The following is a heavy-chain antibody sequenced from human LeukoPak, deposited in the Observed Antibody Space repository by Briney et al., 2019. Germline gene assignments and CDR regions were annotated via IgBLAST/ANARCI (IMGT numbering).Heavy chain of an antibody. CDR3: ARAQHHFDY. D-gene: IGHD6-13*01. V-gene: IGHV4-34*01. J-gene: IGHJ4*02. CDR1: GESFSGYY. CDR2: INHSGST. Sequence: SETLSLTCAVYGESFSGYYWTWIRQPPGKGLEWIGEINHSGSTSCNPSLKSRVTISVDTSKNQFSLKLSSVTAADTAVYYCARAQHHFDYWGQGTLVTVSS.